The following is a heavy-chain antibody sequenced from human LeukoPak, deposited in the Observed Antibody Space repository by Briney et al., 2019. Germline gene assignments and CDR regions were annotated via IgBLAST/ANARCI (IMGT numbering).Heavy chain of an antibody. D-gene: IGHD3-22*01. CDR1: GYSISSGYY. J-gene: IGHJ4*02. CDR2: IYHVGST. Sequence: PSETLSLNCAVSGYSISSGYYWGWPRQPPGKGLGRIVSIYHVGSTYYKPSLKSRVTISVDTRKNQFSLKISSVTAADTAVYYCARHDSSGYDWSYWGEGALVTV. V-gene: IGHV4-38-2*01. CDR3: ARHDSSGYDWSY.